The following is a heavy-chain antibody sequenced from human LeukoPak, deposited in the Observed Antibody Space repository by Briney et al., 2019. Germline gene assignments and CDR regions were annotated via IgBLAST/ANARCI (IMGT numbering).Heavy chain of an antibody. V-gene: IGHV1-46*01. D-gene: IGHD2-2*01. CDR2: IDPSGGSP. CDR3: ARTTCSSTSCYHYYYYYGMDV. CDR1: GYTFTDYY. J-gene: IGHJ6*02. Sequence: GASVKVSCKASGYTFTDYYIHYIRQAPGQGLEWMGIIDPSGGSPVYAQKFQGRVAMTRDTSTSTVYMGLSSLRSEDTAVYYCARTTCSSTSCYHYYYYYGMDVWGQGTTVTVSS.